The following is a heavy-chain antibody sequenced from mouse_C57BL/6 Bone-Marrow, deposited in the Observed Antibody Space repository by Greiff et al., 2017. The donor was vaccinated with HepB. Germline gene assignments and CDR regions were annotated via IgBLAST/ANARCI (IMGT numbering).Heavy chain of an antibody. J-gene: IGHJ2*01. V-gene: IGHV1-53*01. CDR1: GYTFTSYW. CDR3: ARWITTVVATRYYLDY. D-gene: IGHD1-1*01. CDR2: INPSNGGT. Sequence: QVQLQQPGTELVKPGASVKLSCKASGYTFTSYWMHWVQQRPGQGLEWIGNINPSNGGTNYNEKFKSKATLTVDKSSSTAYMQLSSLTSEDSAVYYCARWITTVVATRYYLDYWGQGTTLTVSS.